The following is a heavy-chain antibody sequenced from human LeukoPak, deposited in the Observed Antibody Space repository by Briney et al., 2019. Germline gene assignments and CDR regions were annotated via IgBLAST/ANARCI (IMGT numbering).Heavy chain of an antibody. D-gene: IGHD3-10*01. J-gene: IGHJ4*02. V-gene: IGHV3-23*01. CDR2: LSGSGGST. CDR1: GFTFSSYG. Sequence: GGSLRLSCAASGFTFSSYGMSWVRQAPGKGLEWVSALSGSGGSTYYADSVKGRFTISRDNSKNTLYLQMNSLRAEDTAVYYCAKDGNVLLWFGEFYFDYWGQGTLVTVSS. CDR3: AKDGNVLLWFGEFYFDY.